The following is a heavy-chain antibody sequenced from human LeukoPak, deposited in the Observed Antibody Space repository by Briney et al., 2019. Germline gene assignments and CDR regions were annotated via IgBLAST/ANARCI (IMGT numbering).Heavy chain of an antibody. CDR2: IYTSGST. CDR3: ARGDSRAPGAENY. D-gene: IGHD1-26*01. Sequence: SETLSLTCTVSGGSVSSYYGTWIRQPPGQGLEWIGYIYTSGSTTYNPSLENRVTMSVDASKKQFSLKLRSVTAADTAVYYCARGDSRAPGAENYWGQGTLVTVSS. V-gene: IGHV4-4*09. J-gene: IGHJ4*02. CDR1: GGSVSSYY.